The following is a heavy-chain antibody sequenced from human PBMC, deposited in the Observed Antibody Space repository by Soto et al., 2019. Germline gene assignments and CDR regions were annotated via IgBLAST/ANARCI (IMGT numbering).Heavy chain of an antibody. D-gene: IGHD6-13*01. Sequence: ETLSLTCTVSGGSMRNYFWTWIRQPPGKGLEWIGYIHYSGTTSFFPSYNPSLRSRVTISEDTSKNQFSLKLLSVTTADTAVYFCAAGEASSRNLAPYYLDFWGQGTLVTAPQ. J-gene: IGHJ4*02. CDR3: AAGEASSRNLAPYYLDF. CDR1: GGSMRNYF. CDR2: IHYSGTT. V-gene: IGHV4-59*01.